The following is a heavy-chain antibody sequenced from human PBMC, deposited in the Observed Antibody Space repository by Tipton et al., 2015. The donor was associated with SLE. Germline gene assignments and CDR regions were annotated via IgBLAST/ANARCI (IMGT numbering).Heavy chain of an antibody. D-gene: IGHD1-1*01. J-gene: IGHJ4*02. CDR2: IDSSSTYA. Sequence: SLRLSCTASGFTFSIYALNWVRQAPGQGPEWVSSIDSSSTYALYSDGVKGRFTISRDNTQNSVFLQMNSLRPEDTAVYYCARGGSASGTLHFDYWGQGILVTVSS. V-gene: IGHV3-21*01. CDR1: GFTFSIYA. CDR3: ARGGSASGTLHFDY.